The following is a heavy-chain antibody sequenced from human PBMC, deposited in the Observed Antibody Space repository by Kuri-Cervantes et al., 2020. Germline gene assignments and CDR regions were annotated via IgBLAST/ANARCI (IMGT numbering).Heavy chain of an antibody. CDR3: ARGAGRYCSGGSCYYLDY. CDR2: IQHDGSEK. D-gene: IGHD2-15*01. CDR1: GFTFSSYW. J-gene: IGHJ4*02. Sequence: GESLKISCAASGFTFSSYWMNWVRQAPGKGLEWVANIQHDGSEKYYVDSVKGRFTISRDNSKNTLYLQMNSLRAEDTAVYYCARGAGRYCSGGSCYYLDYWGQGTLVTVSS. V-gene: IGHV3-7*01.